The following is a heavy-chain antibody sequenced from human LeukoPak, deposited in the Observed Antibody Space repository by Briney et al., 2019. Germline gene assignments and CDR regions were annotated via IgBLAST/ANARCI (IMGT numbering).Heavy chain of an antibody. CDR2: INPNSGGT. J-gene: IGHJ4*02. CDR3: ARESTVNYFDY. CDR1: GYTFTSNA. V-gene: IGHV1-2*02. D-gene: IGHD4-17*01. Sequence: GASVKVSCKASGYTFTSNALGWVRQAPGQGLEWTGWINPNSGGTNYAQKFQGRVTMTRDTSISTAYMELSRLRSDDTAVYYCARESTVNYFDYWGQGTLVTVSS.